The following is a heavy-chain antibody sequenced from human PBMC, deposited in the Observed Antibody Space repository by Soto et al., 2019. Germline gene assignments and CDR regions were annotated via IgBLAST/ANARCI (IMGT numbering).Heavy chain of an antibody. Sequence: QITLKESGPTLVQPTQTLTLTCTFSAFSLTTSGVGVARIRQPPGKALEWLALLYWDDDKRYSPSLKSRLTVTKDTSRNQVVLTMTNMDPVDTATYYCAHTRGGGNSALIDYWGQGTLVTVSS. D-gene: IGHD1-1*01. CDR1: AFSLTTSGVG. CDR2: LYWDDDK. CDR3: AHTRGGGNSALIDY. J-gene: IGHJ4*02. V-gene: IGHV2-5*02.